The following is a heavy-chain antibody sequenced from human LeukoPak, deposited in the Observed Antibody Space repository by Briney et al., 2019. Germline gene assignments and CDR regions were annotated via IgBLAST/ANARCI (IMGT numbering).Heavy chain of an antibody. Sequence: GGSLRLSCAASGFTFSGYWMQWLRQAPGKELQWVANINYGGSDRYYVDSVKGRFTISRDNAKNSLYLQMNSLTVQDTAVYYCTRGDTYYWGQGTLVTVSS. CDR2: INYGGSDR. CDR1: GFTFSGYW. D-gene: IGHD2-21*02. J-gene: IGHJ4*02. V-gene: IGHV3-7*01. CDR3: TRGDTYY.